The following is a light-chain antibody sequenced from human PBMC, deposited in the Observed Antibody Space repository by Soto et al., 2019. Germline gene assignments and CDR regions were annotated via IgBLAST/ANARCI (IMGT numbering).Light chain of an antibody. J-gene: IGLJ3*02. CDR1: SGSVSTSYY. V-gene: IGLV8-61*01. Sequence: QTVVTQEPSFSVSPGRTVTLTCGLSSGSVSTSYYPIWYQQTPGQAPRTLIYNTNTRSSGVPDRCSGSILGNKAALTITGAQADDESDYYCVLYMGSGTWVFGGGTKLTVL. CDR2: NTN. CDR3: VLYMGSGTWV.